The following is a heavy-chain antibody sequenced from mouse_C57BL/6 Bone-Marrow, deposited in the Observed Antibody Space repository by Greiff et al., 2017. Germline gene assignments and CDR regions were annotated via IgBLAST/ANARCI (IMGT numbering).Heavy chain of an antibody. J-gene: IGHJ3*01. CDR1: GFTFTDYY. Sequence: EVQLVESGGGLVQPGASLRLSCAASGFTFTDYYMSWVRQPPGKAPEWLALIRNKANCYTTEYTASVKGRFTISRDKSQNNLYLQMNTLRAEVRATYYCVKAVRVSWFAYWGQGTLVTVSA. CDR2: IRNKANCYTT. V-gene: IGHV7-4*01. CDR3: VKAVRVSWFAY.